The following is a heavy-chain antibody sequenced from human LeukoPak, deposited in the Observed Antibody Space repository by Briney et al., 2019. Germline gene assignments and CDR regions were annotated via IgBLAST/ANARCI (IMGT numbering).Heavy chain of an antibody. V-gene: IGHV4-30-2*01. CDR3: ARASQRLRPPCYYYGMDV. CDR1: GGSISSGGYS. J-gene: IGHJ6*02. D-gene: IGHD6-25*01. Sequence: SQTLSLTCAVSGGSISSGGYSWSWIRQPPGKGLVWIGYIYHSGSTYYNPSLKSQVTISVDRSKNQFSLKLSSVTAADTAVYYCARASQRLRPPCYYYGMDVWGQGTTVTVSS. CDR2: IYHSGST.